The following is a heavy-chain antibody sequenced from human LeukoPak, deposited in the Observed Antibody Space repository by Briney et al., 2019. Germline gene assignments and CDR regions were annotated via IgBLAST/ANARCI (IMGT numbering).Heavy chain of an antibody. CDR2: IYSGGST. D-gene: IGHD5-18*01. V-gene: IGHV3-53*01. CDR1: GFTVSSNY. Sequence: GGSLRLSCAVSGFTVSSNYMSWVRQAPGKGLEWVSVIYSGGSTYYADSVKGRFTISRDNSKNTLYLQMNSLRAEDTAVYYCASLPVDTAMVSEYGGQGTLVTVSS. CDR3: ASLPVDTAMVSEY. J-gene: IGHJ4*02.